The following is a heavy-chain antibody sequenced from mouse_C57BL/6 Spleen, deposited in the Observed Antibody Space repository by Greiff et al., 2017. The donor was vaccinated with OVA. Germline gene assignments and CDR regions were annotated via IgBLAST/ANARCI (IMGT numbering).Heavy chain of an antibody. V-gene: IGHV1-15*01. D-gene: IGHD2-3*01. J-gene: IGHJ3*01. CDR1: GYTFTDYE. CDR3: TRSGDGYSPWFAY. CDR2: IDPETGGT. Sequence: VQLQQSGAELVRPGASVTLSCKASGYTFTDYEMHWVKQTPVHGLEWIGAIDPETGGTAYNQKFKGKAILTADKSSSTAYMELRSLTSEDSAVYYCTRSGDGYSPWFAYWGQGTLVTVSA.